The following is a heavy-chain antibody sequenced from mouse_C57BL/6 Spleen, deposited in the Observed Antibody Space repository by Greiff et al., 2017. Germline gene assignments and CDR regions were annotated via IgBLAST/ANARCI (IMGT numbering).Heavy chain of an antibody. CDR3: ARDFTTEGWFAY. D-gene: IGHD1-1*01. J-gene: IGHJ3*01. V-gene: IGHV1-54*01. CDR2: INPGSGGT. CDR1: GYAFTNYL. Sequence: QVQLKESGAELVRPGTSVKVSCKASGYAFTNYLIEWVKQRPGQGLEWIGVINPGSGGTNYNEKFKGKATLTADKSSSTAYMQLSSLTSEDSAVYFCARDFTTEGWFAYWGQGTLVTVSA.